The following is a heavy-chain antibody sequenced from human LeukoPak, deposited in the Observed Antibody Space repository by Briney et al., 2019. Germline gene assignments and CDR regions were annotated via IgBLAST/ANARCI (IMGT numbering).Heavy chain of an antibody. CDR2: SSSSGNTT. Sequence: KPGGSLRLSCAASGFIFSDHYMSWIRQAPGKGLEWLSYSSSSGNTTHYADSVRGRFTISRDNAKNSLFLQMNSLRVEDTAIYYRARDGTSSWYFDSWGQGTLVTVAS. CDR1: GFIFSDHY. CDR3: ARDGTSSWYFDS. V-gene: IGHV3-11*01. D-gene: IGHD6-13*01. J-gene: IGHJ4*02.